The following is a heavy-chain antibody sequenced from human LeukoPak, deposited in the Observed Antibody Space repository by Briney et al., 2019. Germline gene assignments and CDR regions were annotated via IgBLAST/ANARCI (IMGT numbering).Heavy chain of an antibody. J-gene: IGHJ5*02. V-gene: IGHV4-59*01. CDR1: GGSISSYY. CDR3: ARREGFNVDTAMFHNWFDP. Sequence: SETLSLTCTVSGGSISSYYWSWIRQPPGKELEWIGYIYYSGSTNYNPSLKSRVTISVDTSKNQFSLKLSSVTAADTAVYYCARREGFNVDTAMFHNWFDPWGQGTLVTVSS. D-gene: IGHD5-18*01. CDR2: IYYSGST.